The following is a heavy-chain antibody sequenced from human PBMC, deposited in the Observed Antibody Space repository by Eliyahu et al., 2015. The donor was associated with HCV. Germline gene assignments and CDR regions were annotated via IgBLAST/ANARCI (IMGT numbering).Heavy chain of an antibody. V-gene: IGHV3-9*01. J-gene: IGHJ5*02. CDR3: AKDRDDYGVTGWFDP. CDR2: ISWNSGSI. Sequence: EVQLVESGGGLVQPGRSLRLSCAASGFTFDDYAMHWVRQAPGKGXEWVSGISWNSGSIGYADSVKGRXTISXDNAKNSLYLQMNSLRAEDTALYYCAKDRDDYGVTGWFDPWGQGTLVTVSS. CDR1: GFTFDDYA. D-gene: IGHD4-17*01.